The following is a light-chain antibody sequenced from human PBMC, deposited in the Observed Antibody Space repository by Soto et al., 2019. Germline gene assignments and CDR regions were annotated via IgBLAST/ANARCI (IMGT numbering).Light chain of an antibody. Sequence: EIVLTQSRGTLSLSPGERATLSCRASQIISSNYLAWYQRKPGQAPRLLIHGASTRAAGISDRFSGSGSGTDFTLTISRLEPEDFAVYYCQQYGSLITFGGGTKVEIK. CDR1: QIISSNY. V-gene: IGKV3-20*01. CDR3: QQYGSLIT. CDR2: GAS. J-gene: IGKJ4*01.